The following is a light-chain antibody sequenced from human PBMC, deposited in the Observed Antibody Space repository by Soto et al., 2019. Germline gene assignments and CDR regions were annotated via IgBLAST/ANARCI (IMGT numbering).Light chain of an antibody. Sequence: IQLTQSPSTLSASVGDRVTITCRASQGIGTALAWYHQRPGNSPDLLVYDASTLQSGVPSRFSGRGSETDVSLTLSGLQPEDFSHYYCQRFNTKTLTFGGGTRVDIK. CDR2: DAS. CDR1: QGIGTA. CDR3: QRFNTKTLT. V-gene: IGKV1-13*02. J-gene: IGKJ4*01.